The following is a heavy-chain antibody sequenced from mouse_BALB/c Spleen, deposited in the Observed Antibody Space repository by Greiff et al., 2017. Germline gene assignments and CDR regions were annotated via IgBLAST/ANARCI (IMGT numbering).Heavy chain of an antibody. CDR3: ARGGGSHGGYAMDY. CDR1: GYSITSDYA. J-gene: IGHJ4*01. Sequence: EVKLMESGPGLVKPSQSLSLTCTVTGYSITSDYAWNWIRQFPGNKLEWMGYISYSGSTSYNPSLKSRISITRDTSKNQFFLQLNSVTTEDTATYYCARGGGSHGGYAMDYWGQGTSVTVSS. V-gene: IGHV3-2*02. CDR2: ISYSGST.